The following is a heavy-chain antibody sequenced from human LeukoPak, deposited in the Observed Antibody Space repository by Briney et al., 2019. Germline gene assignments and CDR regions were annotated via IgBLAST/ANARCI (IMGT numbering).Heavy chain of an antibody. CDR3: ASYYYDSSGYLYYFDY. CDR1: GFTFSSDW. V-gene: IGHV3-7*01. Sequence: GGSLRLSCAASGFTFSSDWMSWVRQAPGKGLEWGADIKQDGSEKYYVDSLKGRFTISRDNAKNSLYLQMNSLRAEDTDVYYCASYYYDSSGYLYYFDYWGQGTLVTVSS. J-gene: IGHJ4*02. CDR2: IKQDGSEK. D-gene: IGHD3-22*01.